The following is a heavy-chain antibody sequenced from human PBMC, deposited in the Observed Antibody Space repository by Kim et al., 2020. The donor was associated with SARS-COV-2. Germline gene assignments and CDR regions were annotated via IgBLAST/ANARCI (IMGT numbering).Heavy chain of an antibody. CDR3: TRVNRISGGWYGAFDN. Sequence: SVKGRFTISRDESQNTAYLQMNSLKTEDTAVYYCTRVNRISGGWYGAFDNWGQGTMVTVSS. D-gene: IGHD6-19*01. J-gene: IGHJ3*02. V-gene: IGHV3-73*01.